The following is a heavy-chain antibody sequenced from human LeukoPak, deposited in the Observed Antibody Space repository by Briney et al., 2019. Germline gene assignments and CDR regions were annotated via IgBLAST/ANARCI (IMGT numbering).Heavy chain of an antibody. Sequence: SETLSLTXTVSGGSIGSYYWSWIRQPPGKGLEWIGYIYYSGSTNYNPSLKSRVTISVDTSKNQFSLKLSSVTAADTAVYYCVAYYDTAFDIWGQGIMVTVSS. CDR1: GGSIGSYY. J-gene: IGHJ3*02. D-gene: IGHD3-22*01. CDR2: IYYSGST. V-gene: IGHV4-59*01. CDR3: VAYYDTAFDI.